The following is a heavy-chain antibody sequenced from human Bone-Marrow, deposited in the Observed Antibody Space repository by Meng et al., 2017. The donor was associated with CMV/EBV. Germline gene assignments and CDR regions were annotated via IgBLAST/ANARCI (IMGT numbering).Heavy chain of an antibody. CDR3: ARAIGLDD. J-gene: IGHJ4*02. V-gene: IGHV3-7*01. CDR2: IQQDGSTK. Sequence: GGSLRLSCVASGFIFSDYWMSWVRQAPGKGLEWVANIQQDGSTKNYVGSVKGRFTISRDNLRNSVYLQMNSLRDEDSAVYYCARAIGLDDWGQGARVTGSS. D-gene: IGHD3-16*01. CDR1: GFIFSDYW.